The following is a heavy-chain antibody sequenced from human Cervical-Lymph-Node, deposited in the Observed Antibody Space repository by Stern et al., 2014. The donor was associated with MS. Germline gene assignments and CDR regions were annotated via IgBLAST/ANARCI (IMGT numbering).Heavy chain of an antibody. Sequence: QDQLVQSGSEVKKPGSSVKVSCKPSGDTFSNYALSWVRQAPGQGLEWVGGLIPFYGPTRSGRKFQGRVTITPEESTGTAFMELTNLTSDDTAIYYCALRRSYYVFWGQGTLITVSS. J-gene: IGHJ4*02. D-gene: IGHD4-11*01. V-gene: IGHV1-69*05. CDR2: LIPFYGPT. CDR1: GDTFSNYA. CDR3: ALRRSYYVF.